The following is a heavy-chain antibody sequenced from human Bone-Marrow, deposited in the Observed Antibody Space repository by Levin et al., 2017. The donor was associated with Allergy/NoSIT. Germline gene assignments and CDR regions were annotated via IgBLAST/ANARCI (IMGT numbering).Heavy chain of an antibody. V-gene: IGHV1-69*04. CDR2: IIPISGIT. Sequence: ASVKVSCKASGGTLSRYGISWVRQAPGQGLEWMGRIIPISGITTHAQKFQGRVTITADKSTGTAYMELSSLRSEDPALSYCARFNPLGGAMWPNVLGGWGLGTLVTISS. CDR1: GGTLSRYG. CDR3: ARFNPLGGAMWPNVLGG. J-gene: IGHJ4*02. D-gene: IGHD1-26*01.